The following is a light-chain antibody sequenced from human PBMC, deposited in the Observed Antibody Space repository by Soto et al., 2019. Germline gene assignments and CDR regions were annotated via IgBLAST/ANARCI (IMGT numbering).Light chain of an antibody. CDR2: DAS. V-gene: IGKV1-5*01. CDR1: QSISSW. CDR3: QQYSDSSGA. J-gene: IGKJ1*01. Sequence: DIQMTHSPSTLSASVGDGVTMTCRASQSISSWLAWYQQKPGKAPKLLIFDASTLESGVPSRFSGSGSGTDFTLTISSLQPDDFATYYCQQYSDSSGAFGQGTKVDIK.